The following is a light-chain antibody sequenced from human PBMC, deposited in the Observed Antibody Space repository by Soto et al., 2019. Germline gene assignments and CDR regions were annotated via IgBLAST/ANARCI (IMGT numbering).Light chain of an antibody. Sequence: EIVMTXXXATLSVSPGERATLSCRASQSVSSNLAWYQQKPGQSPRLLFYGTSSRATGIPARFSGSXXGTXXTLTISSLQSEDFAVYYCQQYYNWPLTFGGGTKVEIK. CDR1: QSVSSN. CDR3: QQYYNWPLT. J-gene: IGKJ4*01. V-gene: IGKV3-15*01. CDR2: GTS.